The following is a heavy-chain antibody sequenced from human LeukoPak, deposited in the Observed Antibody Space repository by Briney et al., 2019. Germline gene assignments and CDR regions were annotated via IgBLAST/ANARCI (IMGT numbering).Heavy chain of an antibody. CDR1: GGSITSTYSY. D-gene: IGHD6-13*01. J-gene: IGHJ6*02. CDR3: ARAKQEYYYAMDV. Sequence: SETLSLTCTVSGGSITSTYSYWTWIRRPPGKGLEWIGYIYYNGRTNYNPSLKSRVIISVDTSKNQFSLKLSSVTAADTAVYYCARAKQEYYYAMDVWGQGTTVTVSS. V-gene: IGHV4-61*01. CDR2: IYYNGRT.